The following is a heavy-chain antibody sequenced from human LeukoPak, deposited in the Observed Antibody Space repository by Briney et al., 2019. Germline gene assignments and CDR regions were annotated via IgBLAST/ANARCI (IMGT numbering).Heavy chain of an antibody. V-gene: IGHV1-2*02. D-gene: IGHD3-22*01. J-gene: IGHJ4*02. CDR3: ARDDSSGYYYTPSGYFDY. Sequence: ASVKVSCKASGYTFTGYYMHWVRQAPGQGLEWMGWINPNSGGTNYAQKFQGRVTMTRDTSISTAYMELSRLRSDDTAVYYCARDDSSGYYYTPSGYFDYWGQGTLVTVSS. CDR2: INPNSGGT. CDR1: GYTFTGYY.